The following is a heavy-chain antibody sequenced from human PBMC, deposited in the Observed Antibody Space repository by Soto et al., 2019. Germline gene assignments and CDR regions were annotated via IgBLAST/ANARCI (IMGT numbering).Heavy chain of an antibody. Sequence: QVQLVQSGAEAKKPGASVKLSCRTSGYTFTHYYIHWVRQAPGQGLEWLAIINPASGSTNYAHDFMVRVTLTMDTSTTTVYMELSGLRAEDTAIFYCARDLAAGDNWGQGTLVTVSS. CDR1: GYTFTHYY. CDR3: ARDLAAGDN. V-gene: IGHV1-46*01. D-gene: IGHD6-25*01. CDR2: INPASGST. J-gene: IGHJ4*02.